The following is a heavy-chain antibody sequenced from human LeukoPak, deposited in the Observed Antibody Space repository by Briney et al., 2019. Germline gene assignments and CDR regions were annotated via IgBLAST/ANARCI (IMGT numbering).Heavy chain of an antibody. CDR2: ISGGGGGT. V-gene: IGHV3-23*01. J-gene: IGHJ6*02. Sequence: PGGSLRLSCAASGFTFSSYAMSWVRQAPGKGLEWVSAISGGGGGTFYADSVKGRFTISRDNSKNTLYLQMNSLRAEDTAVYYCAKDLGGKPYYYYGIDVWGQGTTVTVSS. CDR1: GFTFSSYA. CDR3: AKDLGGKPYYYYGIDV.